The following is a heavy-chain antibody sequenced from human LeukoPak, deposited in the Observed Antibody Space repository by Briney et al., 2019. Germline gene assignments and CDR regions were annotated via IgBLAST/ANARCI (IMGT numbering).Heavy chain of an antibody. CDR3: ATAYIVGAAVGYFQH. J-gene: IGHJ1*01. CDR2: IYYSGST. V-gene: IGHV4-59*08. D-gene: IGHD1-26*01. CDR1: GGSISSYY. Sequence: SETLSLTCTVSGGSISSYYWSWIRQPAGKGLEWIGYIYYSGSTNYNPSLKSRVTISVDKSKNQFSLKLSSMTAADTAVYYCATAYIVGAAVGYFQHWGQGTLVTVSS.